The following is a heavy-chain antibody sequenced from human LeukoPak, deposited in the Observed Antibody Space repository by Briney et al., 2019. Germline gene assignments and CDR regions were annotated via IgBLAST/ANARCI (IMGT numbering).Heavy chain of an antibody. V-gene: IGHV3-30*18. CDR3: AKPRGIFYDILTPPDY. J-gene: IGHJ4*02. D-gene: IGHD3-9*01. CDR2: ISYDGSNK. CDR1: GFTFSSYG. Sequence: GRSLRLSCAASGFTFSSYGMHWVRQAPGKGLEWVAVISYDGSNKYYADSVKGRSTISRDNSKNTLYLQMNSLRAEDTAVYYCAKPRGIFYDILTPPDYWGQGTLVTVSS.